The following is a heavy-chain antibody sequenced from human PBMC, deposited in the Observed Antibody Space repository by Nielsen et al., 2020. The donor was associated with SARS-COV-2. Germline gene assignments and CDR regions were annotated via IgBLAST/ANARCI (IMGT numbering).Heavy chain of an antibody. D-gene: IGHD3-10*01. Sequence: GESLKISCAASGFTFDDYGMSWVRQAPGKGLEWVANIKEDGREGYYVDSVKGRFTISRDNAKNSLYLQMNSLRAEDTAVYYCASDPGFGESPTPGYYYYGMDVWGQGTTVTVSS. CDR1: GFTFDDYG. V-gene: IGHV3-7*01. J-gene: IGHJ6*02. CDR3: ASDPGFGESPTPGYYYYGMDV. CDR2: IKEDGREG.